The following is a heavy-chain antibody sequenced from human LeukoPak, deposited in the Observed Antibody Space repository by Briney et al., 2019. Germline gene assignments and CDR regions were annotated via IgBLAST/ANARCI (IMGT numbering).Heavy chain of an antibody. D-gene: IGHD3-10*01. CDR3: ARDGSGSYFYNWFDP. CDR1: GYTFTSYY. J-gene: IGHJ5*02. V-gene: IGHV1-46*01. Sequence: GASVKVSCKASGYTFTSYYMHWVRQAPGQGLEWMGIINPSGGSTSYAQKFQGRVTMTRDTSTSTVYMELSSLRSEDTAVYYCARDGSGSYFYNWFDPWGQGTLVTVSS. CDR2: INPSGGST.